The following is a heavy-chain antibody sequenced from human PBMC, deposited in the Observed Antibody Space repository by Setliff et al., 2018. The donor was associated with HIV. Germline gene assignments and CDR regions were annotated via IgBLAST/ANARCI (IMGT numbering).Heavy chain of an antibody. CDR2: IIPILGIP. J-gene: IGHJ5*02. CDR1: GGPFSRYA. CDR3: AGDFVGYCSSMSCPGLFDP. V-gene: IGHV1-69*04. D-gene: IGHD2-2*01. Sequence: ASVKVSCKASGGPFSRYAIAWVRQAPGQGLEWMGRIIPILGIPNYAQNFQGRLTISADESTSTAYMELSGLRSEDTAVYYCAGDFVGYCSSMSCPGLFDPWGQGTLVTVSS.